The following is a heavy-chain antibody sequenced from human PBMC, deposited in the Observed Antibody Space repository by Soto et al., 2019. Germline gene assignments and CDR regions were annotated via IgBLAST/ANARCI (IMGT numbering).Heavy chain of an antibody. V-gene: IGHV4-34*01. D-gene: IGHD1-26*01. J-gene: IGHJ5*02. CDR1: GGTFSGYS. CDR3: ARAEWDGSGPDL. CDR2: INHSGSS. Sequence: SETLSLTCAVYGGTFSGYSWSWIRQPPGKGLEWIGEINHSGSSNYNPSLKSRVTISLDTSKNHFSLRLSSVTAADTAVYYCARAEWDGSGPDLWGQGTLVTVSS.